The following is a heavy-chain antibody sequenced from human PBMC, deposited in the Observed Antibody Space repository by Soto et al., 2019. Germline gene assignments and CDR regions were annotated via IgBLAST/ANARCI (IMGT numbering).Heavy chain of an antibody. V-gene: IGHV1-69*06. J-gene: IGHJ4*02. Sequence: QVQLVQSGAEVKKPGASVKVSCKASGYTFTGYYMHWVRQAPGQGLEWMGWIIPIFGTANYAQKFQGRVTITADKSTSTAYMELSSLRSEDTAVYYCARGDYGGNSADYWGQGTLVTVSS. CDR2: IIPIFGTA. CDR1: GYTFTGYY. D-gene: IGHD4-17*01. CDR3: ARGDYGGNSADY.